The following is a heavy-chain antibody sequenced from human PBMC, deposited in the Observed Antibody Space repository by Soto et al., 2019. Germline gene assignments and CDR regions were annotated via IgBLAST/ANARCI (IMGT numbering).Heavy chain of an antibody. Sequence: QVQLVESGGGVVQPGRSLRLSCAASGFTFSSYGMHWVRQAPGKGLEWVAVIWYDGSNKYYADSVKGRFTISRDNSKNTLYLHMNSLRAEDTAVYYCASLYYYDSSGWADDAFDIWGQGTMVTVSS. CDR2: IWYDGSNK. D-gene: IGHD3-22*01. J-gene: IGHJ3*02. V-gene: IGHV3-33*01. CDR3: ASLYYYDSSGWADDAFDI. CDR1: GFTFSSYG.